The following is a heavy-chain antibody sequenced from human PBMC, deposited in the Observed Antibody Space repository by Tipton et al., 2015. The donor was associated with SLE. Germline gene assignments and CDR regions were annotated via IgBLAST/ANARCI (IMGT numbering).Heavy chain of an antibody. CDR3: TTDRSHSGDY. Sequence: SLRLSCAASGFTFSNAWMSWVRQAPGKGLEWVGRIKSKTDGGTTDYAAPVQGRFTISRDDTKNTLYLQMNSLKTEDTAVYYCTTDRSHSGDYWGQGTLVTVSS. J-gene: IGHJ4*02. D-gene: IGHD1-26*01. V-gene: IGHV3-15*01. CDR1: GFTFSNAW. CDR2: IKSKTDGGTT.